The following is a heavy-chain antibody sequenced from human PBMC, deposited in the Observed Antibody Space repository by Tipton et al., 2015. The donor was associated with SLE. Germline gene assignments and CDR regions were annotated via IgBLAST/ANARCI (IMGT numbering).Heavy chain of an antibody. CDR3: TRKRYSGSCFDY. J-gene: IGHJ4*02. CDR2: IRSKAYGGTT. Sequence: SLRLSCTASGFTFGDYAMSWVRQAPGKGLEWVGFIRSKAYGGTTEYAASVKGGFTISRDDSKSIAYLQMNSLKTEDTAVYYCTRKRYSGSCFDYWGQGTLVTVSS. V-gene: IGHV3-49*04. CDR1: GFTFGDYA. D-gene: IGHD1-26*01.